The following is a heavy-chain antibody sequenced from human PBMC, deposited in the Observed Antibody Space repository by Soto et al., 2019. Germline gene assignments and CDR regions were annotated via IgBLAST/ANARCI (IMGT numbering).Heavy chain of an antibody. CDR2: IDPSDSYT. V-gene: IGHV5-10-1*01. CDR1: GYSFTSYW. J-gene: IGHJ4*02. CDR3: ARRAIAAAGTKNLDY. D-gene: IGHD6-13*01. Sequence: GESLKISCKGSGYSFTSYWISWGRQMPGKGLEWMGRIDPSDSYTNYSPSFQGHVTISADKSISTAYLQWSSLKASDTAMYYCARRAIAAAGTKNLDYWGQGTLVTVSS.